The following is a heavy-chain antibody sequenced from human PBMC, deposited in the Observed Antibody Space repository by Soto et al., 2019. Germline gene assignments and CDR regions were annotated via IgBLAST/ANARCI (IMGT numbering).Heavy chain of an antibody. V-gene: IGHV4-30-4*01. CDR1: GGPISSGNYY. CDR3: ARVWFGEFPKSDP. D-gene: IGHD3-10*01. CDR2: IYYSGSA. J-gene: IGHJ5*02. Sequence: QVQLQESGPGLVKPSQTLSLTCTVSGGPISSGNYYWSWIRQSPGKGLEWMGYIYYSGSAYYNPALKRRVXXSXDXXKNHFSLKLTSVTAADTAVYYCARVWFGEFPKSDPWGQGTLVTVSS.